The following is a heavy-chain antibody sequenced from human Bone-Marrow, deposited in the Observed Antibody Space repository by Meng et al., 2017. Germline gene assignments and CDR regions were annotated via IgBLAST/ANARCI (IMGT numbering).Heavy chain of an antibody. CDR2: ISYDGSNK. CDR3: ARDQGDSGSYYPPTLLFYFDY. V-gene: IGHV3-30*04. D-gene: IGHD1-26*01. CDR1: GFTFSSYA. J-gene: IGHJ4*02. Sequence: GESLKISCAASGFTFSSYAMHWVRQAPGKGLEWVAVISYDGSNKYYADSVKGRFTISRDNSKNTLYLQMNGLRAEDTAVYYCARDQGDSGSYYPPTLLFYFDYWGQGTLVTVSS.